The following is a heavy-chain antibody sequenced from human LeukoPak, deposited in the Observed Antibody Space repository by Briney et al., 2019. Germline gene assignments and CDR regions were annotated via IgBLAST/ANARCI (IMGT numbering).Heavy chain of an antibody. V-gene: IGHV1-46*01. J-gene: IGHJ4*02. D-gene: IGHD3-16*01. CDR2: IKPSDAYT. CDR3: AREEEGGTFAY. CDR1: GYSFTSYY. Sequence: GASVKVSCKASGYSFTSYYMHWVRQASGQGLEWMGIIKPSDAYTSYAQKFQGRVTMTRDTSTSTVYMEVSSLRSEDTAVYYCAREEEGGTFAYWGQGTLVTVSS.